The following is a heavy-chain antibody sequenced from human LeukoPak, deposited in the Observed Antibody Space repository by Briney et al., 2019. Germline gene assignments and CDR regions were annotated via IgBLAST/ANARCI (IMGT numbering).Heavy chain of an antibody. CDR3: ARDFDYGDYVPSRGYFDL. Sequence: SQTLSLTCTVSGGSISSGGYYWSWIRQHPGKGLEWIGYIYYSGSTYYNPSLKSRVTISVDTSKNQFSLKLSSVTAADTAVYYCARDFDYGDYVPSRGYFDLWGRGTLVTVSS. CDR2: IYYSGST. CDR1: GGSISSGGYY. J-gene: IGHJ2*01. V-gene: IGHV4-31*03. D-gene: IGHD4-17*01.